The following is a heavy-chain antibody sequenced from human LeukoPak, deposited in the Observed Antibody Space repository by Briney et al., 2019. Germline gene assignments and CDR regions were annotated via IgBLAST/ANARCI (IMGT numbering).Heavy chain of an antibody. D-gene: IGHD3-16*01. Sequence: GGSLRLSCAASGFAVSAKYMSWVRQGPGKGLDWISSIYSDGGTNYADSVKGRFTISRDNSKNTLYLQMNSLRPEDTAVYYCARDGGFGGPGGDNWFDSWGQGALVTVSS. CDR1: GFAVSAKY. J-gene: IGHJ5*01. CDR2: IYSDGGT. CDR3: ARDGGFGGPGGDNWFDS. V-gene: IGHV3-66*02.